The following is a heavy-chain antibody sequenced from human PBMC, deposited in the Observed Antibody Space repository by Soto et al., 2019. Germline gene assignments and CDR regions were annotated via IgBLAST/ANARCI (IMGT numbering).Heavy chain of an antibody. Sequence: QVQLVQSGAEVKKPGSSVKVSCKASGGTFSSYAISWVRQAPGQGLEWMGGIIPIFGTANYAQKFQGRVTITADESASTTYMELSSLRSEDTAVHYCARGGYGDYRQHAFDIWGHGTMVTVSS. V-gene: IGHV1-69*12. CDR1: GGTFSSYA. D-gene: IGHD4-17*01. CDR2: IIPIFGTA. CDR3: ARGGYGDYRQHAFDI. J-gene: IGHJ3*02.